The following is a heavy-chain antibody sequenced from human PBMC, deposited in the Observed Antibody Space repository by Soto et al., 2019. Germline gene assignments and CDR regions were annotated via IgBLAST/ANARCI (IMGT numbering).Heavy chain of an antibody. V-gene: IGHV1-69*12. J-gene: IGHJ4*02. CDR3: ASGLQLWLRRINNGYAG. D-gene: IGHD5-12*01. CDR2: IIPMFVTA. CDR1: GGTFSTYA. Sequence: QVQLVQSGAEVKKPESSVKVSCKAPGGTFSTYAISWVRQAPGQGLEWMGGIIPMFVTANYAQRFQDRVTITADESTNTVYMELRSLRAEDMAVYLCASGLQLWLRRINNGYAGWGQGTLVTVSS.